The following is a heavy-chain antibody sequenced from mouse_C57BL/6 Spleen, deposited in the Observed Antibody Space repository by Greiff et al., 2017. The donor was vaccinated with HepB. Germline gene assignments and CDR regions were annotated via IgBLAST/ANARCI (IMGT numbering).Heavy chain of an antibody. D-gene: IGHD1-1*01. CDR2: IYPGDGDT. Sequence: QVQLQQSGPELVKPGASVQISCKVSGYAFSSSWLNWVQQRPGKGLEWIGRIYPGDGDTNYNGKFKGKATLTADTSSSTAYMQLSSLTTEDSAVYFCASQLLITTVPDYWGQGTTLTVSS. J-gene: IGHJ2*01. CDR3: ASQLLITTVPDY. V-gene: IGHV1-82*01. CDR1: GYAFSSSW.